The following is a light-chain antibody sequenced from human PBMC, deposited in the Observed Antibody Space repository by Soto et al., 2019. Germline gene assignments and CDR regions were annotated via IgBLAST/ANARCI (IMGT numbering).Light chain of an antibody. V-gene: IGKV3-11*01. J-gene: IGKJ5*01. CDR1: QSVSSY. CDR3: LQSYSTLT. CDR2: DAS. Sequence: EIVLTQSPATLSLSPGERATLSCRASQSVSSYLAWYQQKPGQAPRLLIYDASNRATGIPARFSGSGSGTDFTLTISSLQPEDFATYYCLQSYSTLTFGQGTRLEIK.